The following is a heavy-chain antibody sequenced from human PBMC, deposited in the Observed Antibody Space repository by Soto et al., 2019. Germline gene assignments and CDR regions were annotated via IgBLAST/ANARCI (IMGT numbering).Heavy chain of an antibody. D-gene: IGHD1-26*01. CDR3: ARASVAATLWYFDL. CDR1: GGTFSSYA. Sequence: ASVKVSCKASGGTFSSYAISWVRQAPGQGLEWMGGIIPIFGTANYAQKFQGRVTITADESTSTAYMELSSLRAEHTAVYYCARASVAATLWYFDLWGRGTLVTVSS. J-gene: IGHJ2*01. CDR2: IIPIFGTA. V-gene: IGHV1-69*13.